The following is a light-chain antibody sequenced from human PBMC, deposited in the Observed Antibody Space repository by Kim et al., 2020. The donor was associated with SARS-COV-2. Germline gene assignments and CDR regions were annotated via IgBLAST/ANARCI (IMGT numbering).Light chain of an antibody. Sequence: PGERPTLSCRASQSVSNNYLAWYQQRPGQAPRLLIYGASKRATGIPDRFSGSGSGTDFTLTIDRLEPEDFAVYYCQRYYNSPQVTFGGGTKVDIK. V-gene: IGKV3-20*01. CDR1: QSVSNNY. CDR2: GAS. CDR3: QRYYNSPQVT. J-gene: IGKJ4*01.